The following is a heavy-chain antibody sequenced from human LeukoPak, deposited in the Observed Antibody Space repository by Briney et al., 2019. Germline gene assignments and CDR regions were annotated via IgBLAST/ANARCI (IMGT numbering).Heavy chain of an antibody. Sequence: PSETLSLTCTVSGGSISSYYWSWIRQPPGKGLEWIGEINHSGSTNYNPSPKSRVTISVDTSKNQFSLKLSSVTAADTAVYYCARVGVLDTAMPIYYFDYWGQGTLVTVSS. CDR2: INHSGST. CDR1: GGSISSYY. CDR3: ARVGVLDTAMPIYYFDY. J-gene: IGHJ4*02. D-gene: IGHD5-18*01. V-gene: IGHV4-34*01.